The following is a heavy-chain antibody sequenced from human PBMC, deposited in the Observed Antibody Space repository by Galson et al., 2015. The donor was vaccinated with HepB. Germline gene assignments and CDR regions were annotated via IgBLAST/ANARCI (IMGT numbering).Heavy chain of an antibody. CDR2: ISSSSTI. V-gene: IGHV3-48*02. Sequence: SLRLSCAASGFTFSSYSMNWVRQAPGKGLEWVSYISSSSTIYYADSVKGRFTISRDNAKNSLYLQMNSLRDEDTAVYYCARDEEQQLFDYWGQGTLVTVSS. CDR1: GFTFSSYS. J-gene: IGHJ4*02. D-gene: IGHD6-13*01. CDR3: ARDEEQQLFDY.